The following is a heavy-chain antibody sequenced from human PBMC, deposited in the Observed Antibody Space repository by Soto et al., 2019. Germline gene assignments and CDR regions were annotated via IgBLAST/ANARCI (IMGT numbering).Heavy chain of an antibody. Sequence: GESLKISCKGSGYSFTSYWIGWVRQMPGKGLEWMGIIYPGDSDTRYSPSFQGQVTISADKSISTAYLQWSSLKASDTAMYYCARLAYSSSWYWDWFDPWGQGTLVTVSS. J-gene: IGHJ5*02. CDR1: GYSFTSYW. D-gene: IGHD6-13*01. V-gene: IGHV5-51*01. CDR2: IYPGDSDT. CDR3: ARLAYSSSWYWDWFDP.